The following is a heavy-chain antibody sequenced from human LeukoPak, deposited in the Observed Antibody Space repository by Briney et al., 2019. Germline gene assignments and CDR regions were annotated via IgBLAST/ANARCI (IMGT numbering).Heavy chain of an antibody. Sequence: GGSPRLSCAASGFTFSSYAMSWVRQAPGKGLEWVSAISGSGGSTYYADSVKGRFTISRDNSKNTLYLQMNSLRAEDTAVYYCAKVGTSIAARRGRPYYFDYWGQGTLVTVSS. CDR2: ISGSGGST. CDR3: AKVGTSIAARRGRPYYFDY. D-gene: IGHD6-6*01. CDR1: GFTFSSYA. J-gene: IGHJ4*02. V-gene: IGHV3-23*01.